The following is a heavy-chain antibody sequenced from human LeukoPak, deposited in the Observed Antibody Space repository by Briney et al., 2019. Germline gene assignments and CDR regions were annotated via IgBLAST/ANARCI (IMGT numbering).Heavy chain of an antibody. Sequence: QSGGSLRLSCAASGFTFSSYAMSWVRQAPGKGLEWVSAISGSGGSTYYADSVKGRFTISRDNSKNTLYLQMNSLRAEDTAVYYCAKDRFRDGDAFDIWGQGTMVTVSS. CDR2: ISGSGGST. CDR1: GFTFSSYA. J-gene: IGHJ3*02. D-gene: IGHD5-24*01. V-gene: IGHV3-23*01. CDR3: AKDRFRDGDAFDI.